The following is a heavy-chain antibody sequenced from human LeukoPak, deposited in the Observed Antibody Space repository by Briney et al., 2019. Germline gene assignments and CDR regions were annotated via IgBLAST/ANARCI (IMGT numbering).Heavy chain of an antibody. D-gene: IGHD3-22*01. CDR1: GFVFSNYG. CDR3: AKDSNSGFVSVGRHN. CDR2: VRYDGSNE. Sequence: GGSLRLFCQTSGFVFSNYGMLWVRQAPGKGLEWVAFVRYDGSNEYYADSVKGRFTISRDNSRNTVYLRMNSLRAEDTDVYSCAKDSNSGFVSVGRHNWGLGTLVTVSS. J-gene: IGHJ4*02. V-gene: IGHV3-30*02.